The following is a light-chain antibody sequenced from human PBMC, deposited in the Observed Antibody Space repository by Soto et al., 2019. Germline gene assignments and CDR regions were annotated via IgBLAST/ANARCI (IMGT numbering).Light chain of an antibody. J-gene: IGKJ1*01. CDR1: QSISSG. V-gene: IGKV1-5*03. Sequence: DIQMTQSPSTLSASVGDRVTITCRASQSISSGLAWYRQKPGKAPKLLIYKASSLESGVPSRFSGSGSGTEFTLTISSLQPDDFATYYCQQYNSSPWTFGQGTKVEIK. CDR2: KAS. CDR3: QQYNSSPWT.